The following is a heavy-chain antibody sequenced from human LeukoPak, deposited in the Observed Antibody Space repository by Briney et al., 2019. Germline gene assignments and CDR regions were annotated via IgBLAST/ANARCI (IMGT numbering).Heavy chain of an antibody. CDR3: ASFYSSADY. V-gene: IGHV4-30-2*05. D-gene: IGHD3-10*01. CDR1: GGSISSGGYY. Sequence: SETLSLTCTVSGGSISSGGYYWSWIRQPPGKGLEWIGYIYHSGSTYYNPSLKSRVTISVDTSKNQFSVKLRSVTAADTAVYYCASFYSSADYWGRGTLVTVSS. J-gene: IGHJ4*02. CDR2: IYHSGST.